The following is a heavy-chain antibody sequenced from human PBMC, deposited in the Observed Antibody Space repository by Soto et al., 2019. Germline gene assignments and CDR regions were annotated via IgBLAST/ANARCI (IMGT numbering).Heavy chain of an antibody. V-gene: IGHV4-39*01. J-gene: IGHJ5*02. D-gene: IGHD4-17*01. CDR2: IYYSGST. CDR3: ARHPGDYGDYVSYNWFDP. CDR1: GGSISSSSYY. Sequence: SETLSLTCTVSGGSISSSSYYWGWIRQPPGKGLEWIGSIYYSGSTYYNPSLKSRVTISVDTSKNQFSLKLSSVTAADTAVYYCARHPGDYGDYVSYNWFDPWGQGTLVTVSS.